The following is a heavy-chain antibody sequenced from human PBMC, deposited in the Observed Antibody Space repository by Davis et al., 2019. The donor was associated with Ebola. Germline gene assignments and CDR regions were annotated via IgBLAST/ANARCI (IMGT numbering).Heavy chain of an antibody. CDR3: ATDNWGPAL. V-gene: IGHV3-7*01. Sequence: GESLKISCAASGFTFTRDWMTWVRQAPGKGLEWVANIKQDGSEKYYLDSVKGRFTISRDNAKKSLYLEMNSLRAEDTAVYYCATDNWGPALWGQGTLLTVSS. CDR1: GFTFTRDW. CDR2: IKQDGSEK. J-gene: IGHJ4*02. D-gene: IGHD7-27*01.